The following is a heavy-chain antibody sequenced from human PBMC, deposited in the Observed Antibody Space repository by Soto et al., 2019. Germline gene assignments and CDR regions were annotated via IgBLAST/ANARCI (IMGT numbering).Heavy chain of an antibody. J-gene: IGHJ4*02. D-gene: IGHD1-26*01. CDR1: GFTFSNVW. CDR2: IKSRTESETT. V-gene: IGHV3-15*01. Sequence: GHLVESGGGFVKPGGSLTLSCAASGFTFSNVWLSWVRQGPGKGLEWLGRIKSRTESETTDYASPARGRFVISRDDSKNMLYLQLNSLKSEDTGVYYCVTVLPHANSGFDYWGQGTPVTVSS. CDR3: VTVLPHANSGFDY.